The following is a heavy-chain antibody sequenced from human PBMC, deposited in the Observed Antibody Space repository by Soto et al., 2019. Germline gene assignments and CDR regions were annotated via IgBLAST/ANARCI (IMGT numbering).Heavy chain of an antibody. CDR2: VDDGGST. D-gene: IGHD2-21*01. V-gene: IGHV3-23*01. J-gene: IGHJ4*02. CDR1: GFTFSSYS. CDR3: ATKNVVVRGDFGFL. Sequence: LRLSCAASGFTFSSYSMFWVRQTPRKGLEWVSSVDDGGSTDYADSVKGRFTISRDNAKNTLYLQMNSLRAEDTALYYCATKNVVVRGDFGFLWGQGTLVTVSS.